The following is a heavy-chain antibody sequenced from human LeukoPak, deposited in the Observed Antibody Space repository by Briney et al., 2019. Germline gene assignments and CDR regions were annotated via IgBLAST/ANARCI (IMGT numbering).Heavy chain of an antibody. J-gene: IGHJ4*02. Sequence: SETLSLTCTVSGDSISSGRYYWSWIRQPPGKGLEWIGYIYYSGSTYYNPSLKSRVSISVDTSKNQFSLKLSSVTAADTAVYYCAREGGLLRYFEGWGQGTLVTVSS. CDR1: GDSISSGRYY. D-gene: IGHD3-9*01. CDR2: IYYSGST. CDR3: AREGGLLRYFEG. V-gene: IGHV4-30-4*01.